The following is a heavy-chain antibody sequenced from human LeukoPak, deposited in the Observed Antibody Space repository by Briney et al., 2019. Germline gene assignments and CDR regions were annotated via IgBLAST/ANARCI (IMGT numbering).Heavy chain of an antibody. CDR2: IYHNGAT. CDR1: GDSISSDNC. D-gene: IGHD6-19*01. V-gene: IGHV4-38-2*01. Sequence: PSETLSLTCAVSGDSISSDNCWGGMRPPPGKGVEWIGSIYHNGATNYTPSLKRRVTISIDTSNNSSFLQLSCVTAGNTAMYHCARHPYGLVREAYFDTWGEGTLVTVSS. CDR3: ARHPYGLVREAYFDT. J-gene: IGHJ5*02.